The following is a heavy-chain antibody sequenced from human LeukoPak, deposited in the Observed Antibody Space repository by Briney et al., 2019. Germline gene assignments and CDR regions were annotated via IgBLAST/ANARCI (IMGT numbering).Heavy chain of an antibody. CDR2: IIPIFGTA. J-gene: IGHJ4*02. Sequence: GASVKVSCKASGYTFTSYAMHWVRQAPGQGLEWMGGIIPIFGTANYAQKFQGRVTITADESTSTAYMELSSLRSEDTAVYYCAQTRRRDGYNWHFDYWGQGTLVTVSS. D-gene: IGHD5-12*01. V-gene: IGHV1-69*13. CDR3: AQTRRRDGYNWHFDY. CDR1: GYTFTSYA.